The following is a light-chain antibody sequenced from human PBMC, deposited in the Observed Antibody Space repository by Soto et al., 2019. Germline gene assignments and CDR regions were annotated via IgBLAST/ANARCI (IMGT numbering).Light chain of an antibody. CDR3: QQYNNWPPWT. CDR1: QSVSSD. Sequence: EIVMTQSPATLSVSPGERATLSCRASQSVSSDLAWYQQKPGQAPQTLIYGASTRATGIPARFIGSGSGTEFTLTISSLQSEDFAVYYCQQYNNWPPWTFGQGTKVEIK. CDR2: GAS. V-gene: IGKV3-15*01. J-gene: IGKJ1*01.